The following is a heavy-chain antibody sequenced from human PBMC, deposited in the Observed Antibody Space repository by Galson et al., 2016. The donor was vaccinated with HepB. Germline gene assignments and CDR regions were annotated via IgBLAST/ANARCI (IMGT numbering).Heavy chain of an antibody. CDR3: AKDDLFMGGARPNYFKY. V-gene: IGHV3-7*04. CDR1: GLTFSGYW. CDR2: IKPDGSEK. Sequence: SLRLSCAGYGLTFSGYWMSWVRQAPGKGLEWVANIKPDGSEKNYVDSVKGRFTISRDNAKNSLYLQMNSLRAEDTAVFYCAKDDLFMGGARPNYFKYWGQGTLVTGSS. D-gene: IGHD2-15*01. J-gene: IGHJ4*02.